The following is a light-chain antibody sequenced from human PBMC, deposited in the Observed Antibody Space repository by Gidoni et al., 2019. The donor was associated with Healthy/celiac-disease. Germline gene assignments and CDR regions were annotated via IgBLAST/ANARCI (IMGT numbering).Light chain of an antibody. Sequence: SSELTPPSSVSVYPGQTARITCSGDVLAKKYARWFQQKPGQAPVLVNYKDSERPSGIPERFSGSSSGTTVTLTISGAQVEDEADYYCYSAADNNRVFGGGTKLTVL. J-gene: IGLJ3*02. CDR1: VLAKKY. CDR2: KDS. CDR3: YSAADNNRV. V-gene: IGLV3-27*01.